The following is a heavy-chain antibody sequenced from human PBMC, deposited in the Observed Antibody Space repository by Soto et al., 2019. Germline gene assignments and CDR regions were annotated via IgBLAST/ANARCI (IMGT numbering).Heavy chain of an antibody. V-gene: IGHV3-30-3*01. CDR1: GFTFSSYA. Sequence: RRLSCAASGFTFSSYAMHWVRQAPGKGLEWVAVISYDGSNKYYADSVKGRFTISRDNSKNTLYLQMNSLRAEDTAVYYCERDPMKPSYFDYWGQGTLVTVSS. CDR3: ERDPMKPSYFDY. CDR2: ISYDGSNK. J-gene: IGHJ4*02.